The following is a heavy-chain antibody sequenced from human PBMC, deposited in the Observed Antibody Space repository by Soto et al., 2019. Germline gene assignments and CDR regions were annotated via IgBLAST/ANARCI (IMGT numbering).Heavy chain of an antibody. Sequence: QITLKESGPTLVKPTQTLTLTCTFSGFSLNTSGVGVGWVRQPPGKALEWLALIYGNDDQRYNLFLKNSLTITKETSRDQVVLTMTHVAPVDTATYYCAHANNGDYRTPYYFDSWGQGTLVTVS. CDR2: IYGNDDQ. CDR3: AHANNGDYRTPYYFDS. J-gene: IGHJ4*02. D-gene: IGHD1-7*01. V-gene: IGHV2-5*01. CDR1: GFSLNTSGVG.